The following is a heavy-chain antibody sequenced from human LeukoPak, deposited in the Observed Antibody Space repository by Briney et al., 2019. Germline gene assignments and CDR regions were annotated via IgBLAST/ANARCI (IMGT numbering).Heavy chain of an antibody. CDR2: IYSNGRT. Sequence: SETLSPTCAVSGGSISGYYWSWIRQSPGRGLEYIGHIYSNGRTDYNPSLKSRVTISVDTSRNQFSLRLNSVTAADTAVYFCARWYCTRTTCYYLDYWGQGTLVTVSS. CDR3: ARWYCTRTTCYYLDY. D-gene: IGHD2-2*01. J-gene: IGHJ4*02. CDR1: GGSISGYY. V-gene: IGHV4-59*01.